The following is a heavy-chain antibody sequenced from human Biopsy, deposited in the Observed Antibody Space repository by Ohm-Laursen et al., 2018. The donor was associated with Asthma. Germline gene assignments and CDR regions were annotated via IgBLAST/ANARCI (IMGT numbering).Heavy chain of an antibody. CDR1: GGSIRSHD. CDR3: ARIPRRSGSYFVDY. V-gene: IGHV4-59*11. D-gene: IGHD3-22*01. CDR2: VSHTGST. J-gene: IGHJ4*02. Sequence: SETLSLTCTVSGGSIRSHDWTWIRLPPGKGLEYIGDVSHTGSTNYNPSLKSRVTMSLDTSKSQFSLRLSSVTAADTAMYYCARIPRRSGSYFVDYWGQGTLVTVSS.